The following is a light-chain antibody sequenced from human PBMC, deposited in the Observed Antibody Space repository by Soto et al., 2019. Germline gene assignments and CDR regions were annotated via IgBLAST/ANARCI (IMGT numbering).Light chain of an antibody. J-gene: IGKJ5*01. Sequence: TVLTQSPATLSLSPGERATLSCRASQSVTTYLAWYQQKPGQAPRLLISDASDRATGIPARFSGSGSGTDFTLTISSLEPEDFAGYYCQQRSNWPPEITCGQGTRLEIK. CDR1: QSVTTY. CDR2: DAS. CDR3: QQRSNWPPEIT. V-gene: IGKV3-11*01.